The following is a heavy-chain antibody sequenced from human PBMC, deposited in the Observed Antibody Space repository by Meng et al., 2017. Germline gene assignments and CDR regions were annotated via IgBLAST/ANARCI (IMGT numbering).Heavy chain of an antibody. J-gene: IGHJ4*02. CDR3: ATQPRVGGY. Sequence: EVPLAESGGDLVQPGGSLRLSCAASGFTFSNDDIHWVRQAPAKGLEWVSTINGVGVNTYYADSVKGRFTISRDNSKNTLYLQMNSLRAEDTAIYYCATQPRVGGYWGRGTLVTVSS. CDR2: INGVGVNT. V-gene: IGHV3-23*04. CDR1: GFTFSNDD. D-gene: IGHD1-26*01.